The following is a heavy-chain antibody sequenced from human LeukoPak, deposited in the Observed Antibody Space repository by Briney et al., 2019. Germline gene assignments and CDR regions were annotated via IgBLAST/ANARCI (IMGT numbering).Heavy chain of an antibody. CDR2: IYTSGST. V-gene: IGHV4-4*07. Sequence: SETLSLTCTVSGGSISSYYWSWIRQPAGKGLEWIGRIYTSGSTNYNPSLKSRVTMSVDTSKNQFSPKLSSVTAADTAVYYCARVRVVPAAPLYYYYYMDVWGKGTTVTVSS. J-gene: IGHJ6*03. CDR3: ARVRVVPAAPLYYYYYMDV. CDR1: GGSISSYY. D-gene: IGHD2-2*01.